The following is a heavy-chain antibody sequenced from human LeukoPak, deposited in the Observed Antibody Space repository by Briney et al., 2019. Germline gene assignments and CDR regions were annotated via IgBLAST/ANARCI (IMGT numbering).Heavy chain of an antibody. V-gene: IGHV3-48*04. D-gene: IGHD4/OR15-4a*01. CDR2: ISSSSSTT. J-gene: IGHJ4*02. Sequence: PGGSLRLSCAASGFTFSSYSMNWVRQAPGKGLEGVSYISSSSSTTYYADSVKGRFTISRDNANAKNSLYLQMNSLRAEDTAVYYCARGYGANFDYWGQGTLVTVSS. CDR3: ARGYGANFDY. CDR1: GFTFSSYS.